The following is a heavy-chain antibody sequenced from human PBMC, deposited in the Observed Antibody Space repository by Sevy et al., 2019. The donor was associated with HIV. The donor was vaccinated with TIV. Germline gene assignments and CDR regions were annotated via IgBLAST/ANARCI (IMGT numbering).Heavy chain of an antibody. Sequence: SETLSLTCTVSGGSISSGGYYWSWIRQHPGKGLEWIGYIYYSGSTYYNPSLKSRVTISVDTSKNQFSLKLSSVTVADTAVYYCAREGVSYYDSSGYFSYFDYWGQGTLVTVSS. J-gene: IGHJ4*02. CDR1: GGSISSGGYY. V-gene: IGHV4-31*03. CDR3: AREGVSYYDSSGYFSYFDY. CDR2: IYYSGST. D-gene: IGHD3-22*01.